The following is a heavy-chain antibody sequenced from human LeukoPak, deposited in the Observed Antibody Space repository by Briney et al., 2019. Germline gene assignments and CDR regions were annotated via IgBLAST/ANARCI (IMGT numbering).Heavy chain of an antibody. CDR1: GASYRVYY. CDR3: ARPMFRGAPHNYWLFDL. Sequence: SETLSLTCAVYGASYRVYYWSWLRQPPGKGLEWIGDIHQSGDTNYNPSLKSRVTISVDTSKNQFSLKLSSVTAADAAVYYCARPMFRGAPHNYWLFDLWGRGTLVTVSS. CDR2: IHQSGDT. V-gene: IGHV4-34*01. J-gene: IGHJ2*01. D-gene: IGHD3-10*01.